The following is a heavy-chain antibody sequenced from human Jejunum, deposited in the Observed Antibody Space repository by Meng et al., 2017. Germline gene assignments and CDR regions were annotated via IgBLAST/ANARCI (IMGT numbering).Heavy chain of an antibody. Sequence: GQLDESGPGLVRPSETLSLTCPVSGGSVSSGNYSWSWIRQPPGKGLEWIGYIYYSGSTNYNPSLKSRVTISVDTSKNQFSLKLSSVTAADTAVYYCARGGFFEAAAANLIDSWGQGTLVTVSS. CDR1: GGSVSSGNYS. CDR2: IYYSGST. V-gene: IGHV4-61*01. D-gene: IGHD6-13*01. J-gene: IGHJ4*02. CDR3: ARGGFFEAAAANLIDS.